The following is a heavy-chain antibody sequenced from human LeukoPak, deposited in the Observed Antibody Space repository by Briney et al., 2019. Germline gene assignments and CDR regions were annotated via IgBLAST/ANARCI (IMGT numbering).Heavy chain of an antibody. V-gene: IGHV4-4*02. CDR2: ISHSGST. CDR3: ATLYSYGSRDY. Sequence: KASETLSLTCAVSGGSISSTNWWSWVRQPPGKGLEWIGEISHSGSTNYNPSLKSRVTISVDTSKNQFSLKLSSVTAADTAVYYCATLYSYGSRDYWGQGTLVTVSS. CDR1: GGSISSTNW. J-gene: IGHJ4*02. D-gene: IGHD5-18*01.